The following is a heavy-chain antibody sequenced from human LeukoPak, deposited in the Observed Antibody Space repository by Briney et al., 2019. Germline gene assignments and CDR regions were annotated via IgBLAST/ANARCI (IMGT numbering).Heavy chain of an antibody. CDR3: STSTSMAVSTDY. V-gene: IGHV1-18*01. CDR1: GYTFTNYG. CDR2: ISAYNGYT. J-gene: IGHJ4*02. Sequence: ASVKVSCKASGYTFTNYGFTWVRQAPGQGLDWVGWISAYNGYTNSAQKFQGRVTMTTDSSTNTAYMELRSLRFDDTAVYYCSTSTSMAVSTDYWGQGTLVTVSS. D-gene: IGHD2-2*01.